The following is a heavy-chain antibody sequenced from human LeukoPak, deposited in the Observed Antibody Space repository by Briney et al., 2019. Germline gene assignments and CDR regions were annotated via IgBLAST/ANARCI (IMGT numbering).Heavy chain of an antibody. Sequence: GASVKVSCKASGYTFTSYDINWVRQATGQGLEWMGWMNPNSGNTGYAQKFQGRVTMTRNTSISTAYMELSSLRSEDTAVYYCARSGDGYNTFSYAFDIWGQGTMVTVSS. V-gene: IGHV1-8*01. D-gene: IGHD5-24*01. J-gene: IGHJ3*02. CDR1: GYTFTSYD. CDR2: MNPNSGNT. CDR3: ARSGDGYNTFSYAFDI.